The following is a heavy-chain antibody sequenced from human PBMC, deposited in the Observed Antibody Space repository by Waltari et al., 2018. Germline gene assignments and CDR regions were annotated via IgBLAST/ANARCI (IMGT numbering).Heavy chain of an antibody. D-gene: IGHD2-2*01. J-gene: IGHJ5*02. CDR1: GGSISSYY. Sequence: QVQLQESGPGLVKPSETLSLTCTVSGGSISSYYWSWIRQPAGKGLEWIGRIYTSGSTNYNPSLKSRVTMSVDTSKNQFSLKLSSVTAADTAVYYCARGPPAVPAAIWFDPWGQGTLVTVSS. V-gene: IGHV4-4*07. CDR3: ARGPPAVPAAIWFDP. CDR2: IYTSGST.